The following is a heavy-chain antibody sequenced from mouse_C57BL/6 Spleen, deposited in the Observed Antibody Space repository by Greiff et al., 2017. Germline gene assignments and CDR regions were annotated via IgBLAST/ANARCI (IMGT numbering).Heavy chain of an antibody. CDR2: IDPEDGDT. CDR1: GFNIKDYY. CDR3: ARGPTGWYFDV. Sequence: VQLQQSGAELVKPGASVKLSCTASGFNIKDYYMHWVKQRTEQGLEWIGRIDPEDGDTKYAQKFQGKATITADTSSNTAYMQLSSLTSEDTAVYYCARGPTGWYFDVWGTGTTVTVSS. V-gene: IGHV14-2*01. J-gene: IGHJ1*03.